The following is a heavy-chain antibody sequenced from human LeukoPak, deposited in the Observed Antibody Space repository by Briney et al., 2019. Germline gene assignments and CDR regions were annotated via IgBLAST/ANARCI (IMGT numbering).Heavy chain of an antibody. CDR1: GFTFSSYG. D-gene: IGHD3-22*01. Sequence: GGSLRLSCAASGFTFSSYGMPWVRQVPGKGLQWVALISSDGSNEYYADSVKGRFTISRDNPQKTLYLQMNSLRAEDTAVYFCAKASSGYYYENLDYWGQGTLVTVSS. V-gene: IGHV3-30*18. J-gene: IGHJ4*02. CDR3: AKASSGYYYENLDY. CDR2: ISSDGSNE.